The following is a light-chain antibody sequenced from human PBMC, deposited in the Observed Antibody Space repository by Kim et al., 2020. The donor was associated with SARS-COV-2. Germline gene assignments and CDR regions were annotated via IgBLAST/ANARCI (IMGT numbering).Light chain of an antibody. CDR1: QDIKKY. CDR3: QQYDDLPVT. CDR2: DAS. J-gene: IGKJ4*01. V-gene: IGKV1-33*01. Sequence: ASAGDRVTITCQASQDIKKYLNWYQHKPGKAPHLLIYDASNLKAGVPSRFSGSGSGTDFSLTINNLQPGDFATYYCQQYDDLPVTFGGGTKVDIK.